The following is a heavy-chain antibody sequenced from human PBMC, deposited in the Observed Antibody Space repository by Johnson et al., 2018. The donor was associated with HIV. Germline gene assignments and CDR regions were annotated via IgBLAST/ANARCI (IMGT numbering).Heavy chain of an antibody. D-gene: IGHD6-6*01. CDR2: IYSGGST. CDR3: ARDLGEYSSSSYAFDI. V-gene: IGHV3-66*01. Sequence: VQLVESGGGVVQPGGSLRLSCAASGFTVSSNYMSWVRQAPGKGLEWVSVIYSGGSTYYADSVRGRLTISRDNSKNTLYLQMNSLRAEDTAVYYCARDLGEYSSSSYAFDIWGQGTMVTVSS. J-gene: IGHJ3*02. CDR1: GFTVSSNY.